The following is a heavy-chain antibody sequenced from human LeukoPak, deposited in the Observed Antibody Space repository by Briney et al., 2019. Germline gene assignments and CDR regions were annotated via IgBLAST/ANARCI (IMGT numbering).Heavy chain of an antibody. CDR3: ARGDIVVVPAALDY. CDR1: GFTFSSYG. J-gene: IGHJ4*02. Sequence: GPLRLSSAASGFTFSSYGMHWVRQAPGKGLEWVAVIWYDGSNKYYADSVKGRFNISRDNSKNTLYLQMNSLRAEDTAVYYCARGDIVVVPAALDYWGQGTLVTVSS. V-gene: IGHV3-33*01. D-gene: IGHD2-2*01. CDR2: IWYDGSNK.